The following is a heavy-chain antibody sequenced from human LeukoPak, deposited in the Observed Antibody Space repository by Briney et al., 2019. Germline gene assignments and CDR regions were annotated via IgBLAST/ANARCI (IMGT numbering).Heavy chain of an antibody. CDR1: GYTFTSFV. CDR3: ARAAVAGTAEGYYFDY. CDR2: INPNSGGT. Sequence: VASVKVSCKASGYTFTSFVLNWVRQAPGQGLEWMGWINPNSGGTNYAQKFQGRVTMTRDTSISTAYMELRSLRSDDTAVYYCARAAVAGTAEGYYFDYWGQGTLVTVSS. D-gene: IGHD6-19*01. J-gene: IGHJ4*02. V-gene: IGHV1-2*02.